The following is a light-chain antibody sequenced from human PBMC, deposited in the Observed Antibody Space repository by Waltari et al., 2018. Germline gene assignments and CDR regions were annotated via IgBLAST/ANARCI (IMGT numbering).Light chain of an antibody. Sequence: EIVLTQSPGTLSLSPGGRATLSCRASQSVDSAYLAWFQQKPGQAPSLLIYGASSRATGIPDRFSGSASGTGFTLTISRLEPEDFAIYYCQQYGNSPPYTFGQGTKLEIK. CDR1: QSVDSAY. V-gene: IGKV3-20*01. CDR2: GAS. CDR3: QQYGNSPPYT. J-gene: IGKJ2*01.